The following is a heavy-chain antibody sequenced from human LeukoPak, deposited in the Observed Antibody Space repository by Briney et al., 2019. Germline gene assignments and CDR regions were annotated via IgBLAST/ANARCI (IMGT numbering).Heavy chain of an antibody. Sequence: PSETLSLTCTVSGGSIRGYYWSWIRQPTGKGLEWIGRIYTSGSTNYNPSLKSRVTISVDTSKNQFSLKLSSVTAADTAVYYCARDQVGYGSGSYSDYWGQGTLVTVSS. V-gene: IGHV4-4*07. J-gene: IGHJ4*02. CDR1: GGSIRGYY. CDR3: ARDQVGYGSGSYSDY. D-gene: IGHD3-10*01. CDR2: IYTSGST.